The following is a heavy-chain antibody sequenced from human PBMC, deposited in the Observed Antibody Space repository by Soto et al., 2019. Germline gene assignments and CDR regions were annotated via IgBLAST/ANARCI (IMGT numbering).Heavy chain of an antibody. J-gene: IGHJ3*02. D-gene: IGHD3-10*01. CDR2: INAGNGNT. Sequence: GASVKVSCQASGYTFTSYAMHWVRQAPGQTLEWMGWINAGNGNTKYSQKFQGRVTITRDTSASTAYMELSSLRSEDTAVYYCARDDTIITMVREAAFDIWGQGTMVTVSS. V-gene: IGHV1-3*01. CDR3: ARDDTIITMVREAAFDI. CDR1: GYTFTSYA.